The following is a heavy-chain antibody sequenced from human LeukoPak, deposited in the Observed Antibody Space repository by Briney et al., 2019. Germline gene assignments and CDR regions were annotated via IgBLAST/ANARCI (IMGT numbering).Heavy chain of an antibody. D-gene: IGHD1-26*01. Sequence: GVSLKISCKGSGYSFTNYWIGWVRQMPGKGLEWMGIIYPGDYATRYSPSFQGQVTTSADKSINTAYLQWSSLKASDTAMYYCAVSGTYSFDYWGQGTLVTVSS. J-gene: IGHJ4*02. CDR2: IYPGDYAT. CDR3: AVSGTYSFDY. CDR1: GYSFTNYW. V-gene: IGHV5-51*01.